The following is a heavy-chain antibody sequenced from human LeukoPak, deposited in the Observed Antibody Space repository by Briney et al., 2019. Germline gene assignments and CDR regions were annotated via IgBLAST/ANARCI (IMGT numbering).Heavy chain of an antibody. V-gene: IGHV4-4*07. J-gene: IGHJ5*02. Sequence: SETLSLTCTVSGGSISSYYWSWIRQPAGKGLEWIGRIHTSGSTNYSPSLKSRVTMSVDTSKNQFSLKLSSVTAADTAVYYCARDSGTTGEVKFDPWGQGTLVTVSS. CDR1: GGSISSYY. CDR2: IHTSGST. CDR3: ARDSGTTGEVKFDP. D-gene: IGHD3-10*01.